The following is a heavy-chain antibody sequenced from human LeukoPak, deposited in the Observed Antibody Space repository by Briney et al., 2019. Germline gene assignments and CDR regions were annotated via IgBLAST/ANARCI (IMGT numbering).Heavy chain of an antibody. CDR2: INHSGST. CDR3: ARAPTLPFTVTTPMGYYYYYGMDV. J-gene: IGHJ6*02. V-gene: IGHV4-34*01. Sequence: ASETLSLTCAVYGGSFSGYYWSWIRQPPGKGLEWIGEINHSGSTNYNPSLKSRVTISVDTSKNQFSLKLSSVTAADTAVYYCARAPTLPFTVTTPMGYYYYYGMDVWGQGTTVTVSS. CDR1: GGSFSGYY. D-gene: IGHD4-17*01.